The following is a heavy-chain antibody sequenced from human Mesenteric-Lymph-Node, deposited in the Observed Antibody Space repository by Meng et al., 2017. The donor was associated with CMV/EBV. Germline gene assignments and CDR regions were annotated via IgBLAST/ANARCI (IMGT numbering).Heavy chain of an antibody. D-gene: IGHD2-2*01. J-gene: IGHJ5*02. CDR3: AKEGQLSWFDP. CDR1: VFTFSSYA. Sequence: SCASSVFTFSSYAMSWVRQAPGKGLEWVSAISGSGGSTYYADSVKGRFTISRDNSKNTLYLQMNSLRAEDTAVYYCAKEGQLSWFDPWGQGTLVTVSS. CDR2: ISGSGGST. V-gene: IGHV3-23*01.